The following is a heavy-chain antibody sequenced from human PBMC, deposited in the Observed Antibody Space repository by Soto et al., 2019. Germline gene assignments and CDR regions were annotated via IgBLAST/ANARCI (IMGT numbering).Heavy chain of an antibody. CDR1: GGSISSYY. CDR3: ASGVQDEVPETGTTYYYYYMDV. CDR2: IYYSGST. Sequence: SETLSLTCTVSGGSISSYYWSWIRQPPGKGLEWIGYIYYSGSTNYNPSLKSRVTISVDTSKNQFSLKLSSVTAADTAVYYCASGVQDEVPETGTTYYYYYMDVWGKGTTVTVSS. V-gene: IGHV4-59*01. D-gene: IGHD1-7*01. J-gene: IGHJ6*03.